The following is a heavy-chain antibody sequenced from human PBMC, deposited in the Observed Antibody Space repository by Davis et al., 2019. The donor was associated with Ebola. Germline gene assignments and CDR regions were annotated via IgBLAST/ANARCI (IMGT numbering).Heavy chain of an antibody. Sequence: GESLKISCTASGFTSSCCAMNWVRQAPGKGLEWVSGIGSSSNGRHYADSVKGRFTISRDDSKNIVYLQMNSLRAEDTAVFYCAEGGTNNFLGANWGQGTLVTVSS. CDR3: AEGGTNNFLGAN. CDR2: IGSSSNGR. J-gene: IGHJ4*02. D-gene: IGHD2-8*01. V-gene: IGHV3-23*05. CDR1: GFTSSCCA.